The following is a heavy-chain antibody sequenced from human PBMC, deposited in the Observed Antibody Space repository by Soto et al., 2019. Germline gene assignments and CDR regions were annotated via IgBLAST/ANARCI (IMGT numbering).Heavy chain of an antibody. CDR2: INHSGST. CDR1: GGSFSGYY. Sequence: QVQLQQWGAGLLKPSETLSLTCAVYGGSFSGYYWSWIRQPPGKGLEWIGEINHSGSTNYNPSLKSRVTISVDTSKTQFSLKLSSVTAADTAVYYCARGAEDGYYYYYMDVWGTGTTVTVSS. V-gene: IGHV4-34*01. CDR3: ARGAEDGYYYYYMDV. J-gene: IGHJ6*03.